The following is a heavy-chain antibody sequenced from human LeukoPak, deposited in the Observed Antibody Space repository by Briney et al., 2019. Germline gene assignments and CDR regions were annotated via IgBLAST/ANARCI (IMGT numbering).Heavy chain of an antibody. J-gene: IGHJ4*02. Sequence: KPSETLSLTCTLSGGSISSRSHYWGWIRQPPGKGLEWIGSIYYSGSTYYNASLKSRVTISVDTSKNQFSLKLSSVTAADTAVYYCARRRRGSGFDYWGQGTLVTVSS. V-gene: IGHV4-39*01. CDR3: ARRRRGSGFDY. CDR2: IYYSGST. D-gene: IGHD1-26*01. CDR1: GGSISSRSHY.